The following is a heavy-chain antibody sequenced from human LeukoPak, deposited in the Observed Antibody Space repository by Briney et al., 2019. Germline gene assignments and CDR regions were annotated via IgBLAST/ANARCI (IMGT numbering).Heavy chain of an antibody. CDR2: ISSTGNTV. CDR1: GFTFSSYE. J-gene: IGHJ6*04. Sequence: GGSLRLSCAASGFTFSSYEMNWVRRAPGQGLEWVAYISSTGNTVHYAGSVKGRFTISRDNAKNSLYLQMNRLRAEDTAVYYCTKETPQMDVWGKGTTVIVSS. CDR3: TKETPQMDV. D-gene: IGHD2-15*01. V-gene: IGHV3-48*03.